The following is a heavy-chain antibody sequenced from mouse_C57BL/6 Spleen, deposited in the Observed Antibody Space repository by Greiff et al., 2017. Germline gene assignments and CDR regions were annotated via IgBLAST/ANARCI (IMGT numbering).Heavy chain of an antibody. CDR2: IRNKANGYTT. CDR1: GFTFTDYY. D-gene: IGHD1-1*01. J-gene: IGHJ2*02. Sequence: EVKLMESGGGLVQPGGSLSLSCAASGFTFTDYYMSWVRQPPGKALEWLGFIRNKANGYTTEYSASVKGRFTISRDNSQSILYLQINALRAEDSATYYCARYPYGSSYDYMDYWGQGTSLTVSS. V-gene: IGHV7-3*01. CDR3: ARYPYGSSYDYMDY.